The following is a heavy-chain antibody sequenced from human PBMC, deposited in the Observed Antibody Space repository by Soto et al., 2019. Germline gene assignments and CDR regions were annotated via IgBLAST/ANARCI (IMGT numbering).Heavy chain of an antibody. CDR3: ARDRREYDFWGGYEDYYYYGMDV. J-gene: IGHJ6*02. CDR1: GFTFSSYA. V-gene: IGHV3-30-3*01. D-gene: IGHD3-3*01. Sequence: QVQLVESGGGVVQPGRSLRLSCAASGFTFSSYAMHWVRQAPGKGLEWVAVISYDGSNKYYADSVNGRFTISRDNSKNTXXRXMXXLKAEETSVYYFARDRREYDFWGGYEDYYYYGMDVWGHGTTVTVSS. CDR2: ISYDGSNK.